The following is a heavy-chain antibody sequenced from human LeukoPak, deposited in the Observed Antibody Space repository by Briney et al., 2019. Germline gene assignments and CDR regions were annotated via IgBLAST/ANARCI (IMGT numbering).Heavy chain of an antibody. J-gene: IGHJ4*02. CDR2: IYYSGST. Sequence: SETLPLTCTVSGGSISSSRYYWGWIRQPPGKGLECIGTIYYSGSTYYNPSLKSRVTLSVDTSKNQFSLKLSSVTAADTAVYYCASVFYSSGLDGFDYWGQGTLVTVSS. D-gene: IGHD6-19*01. CDR1: GGSISSSRYY. V-gene: IGHV4-39*01. CDR3: ASVFYSSGLDGFDY.